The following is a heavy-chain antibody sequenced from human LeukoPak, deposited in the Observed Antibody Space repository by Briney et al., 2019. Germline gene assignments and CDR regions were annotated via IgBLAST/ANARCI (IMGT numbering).Heavy chain of an antibody. CDR2: ISGSADTT. D-gene: IGHD6-19*01. CDR1: GFTFSYFT. Sequence: GGSLRLSCAASGFTFSYFTMSWVRQAPGGGLEWVSAISGSADTTYYADSVKGRFTISRDNSKNTLYLQMNSLRAEDTAVYYCAKELRRIAVAGTNPDYWGQGTLVTVSS. J-gene: IGHJ4*02. CDR3: AKELRRIAVAGTNPDY. V-gene: IGHV3-23*01.